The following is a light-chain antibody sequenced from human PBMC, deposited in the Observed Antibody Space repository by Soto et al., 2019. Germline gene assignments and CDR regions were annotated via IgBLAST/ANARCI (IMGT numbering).Light chain of an antibody. CDR2: GAS. J-gene: IGKJ5*01. CDR3: QQYNNWPRT. CDR1: QSVSSSY. V-gene: IGKV3-15*01. Sequence: EIVFTKSPGTLSLSPGERATLSCRASQSVSSSYLAWYQQKPGQAPRLLMYGASTRATGIPARFSGSGSGTEFTLTISSLQSEDFAVYYCQQYNNWPRTFGQGTRLEI.